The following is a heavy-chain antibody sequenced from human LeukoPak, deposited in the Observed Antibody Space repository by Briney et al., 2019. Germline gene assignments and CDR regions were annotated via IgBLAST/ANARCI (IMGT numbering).Heavy chain of an antibody. J-gene: IGHJ4*02. V-gene: IGHV4-59*01. CDR2: IYYSGST. D-gene: IGHD3-22*01. Sequence: SETLSLTCTVSGGSISSYYWSWIRQPPGKGLEWIGYIYYSGSTNYNPSLKSRVTISVDTSKNQFSLKLSSVTAADTAVYYCARGKGYDSSDYYYYWGQGTLVTVSS. CDR3: ARGKGYDSSDYYYY. CDR1: GGSISSYY.